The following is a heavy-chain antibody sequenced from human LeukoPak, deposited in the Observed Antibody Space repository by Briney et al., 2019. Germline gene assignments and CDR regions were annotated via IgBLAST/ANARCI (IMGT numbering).Heavy chain of an antibody. CDR1: GFSFSTYN. D-gene: IGHD1-26*01. V-gene: IGHV3-21*01. J-gene: IGHJ6*03. Sequence: PGGSLRLSCAASGFSFSTYNMNWVRQAPGQRLEWVSSITSGSSYIYYADSVKGRFTISRDNAKSSLYLQMDSLRAEDTAVYYCARDPYSGNYGAYYYYYMGVWGKGTTVTISS. CDR3: ARDPYSGNYGAYYYYYMGV. CDR2: ITSGSSYI.